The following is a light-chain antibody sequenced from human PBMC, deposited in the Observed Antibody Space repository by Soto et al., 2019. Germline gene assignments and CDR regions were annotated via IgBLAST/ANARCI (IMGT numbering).Light chain of an antibody. CDR3: QQSYSTLIFT. J-gene: IGKJ3*01. CDR1: QSISSY. Sequence: DIQMTQSPSSLSASVGDRVTITCRASQSISSYLNWNQQKPGKAPKLLLYAASSLQSGVPSRFSGSGSGTDFTLTISSLQPEDFATYYCQQSYSTLIFTFGPGTKVDIK. CDR2: AAS. V-gene: IGKV1-39*01.